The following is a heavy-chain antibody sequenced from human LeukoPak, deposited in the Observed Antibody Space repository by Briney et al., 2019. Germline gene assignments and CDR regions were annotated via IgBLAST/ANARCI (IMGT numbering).Heavy chain of an antibody. D-gene: IGHD3-3*01. V-gene: IGHV1-2*02. CDR1: GYTFTGYY. CDR3: ATESFNYDFWSGSPHNNWFDP. Sequence: VASVKVSCKASGYTFTGYYMHWVRQAPGQGLEWMGWINPNSGGTNYAQKFQGRVTMTRDTSISTAYMELSRLRSDDTAVYYCATESFNYDFWSGSPHNNWFDPWGQGTLATVSS. J-gene: IGHJ5*02. CDR2: INPNSGGT.